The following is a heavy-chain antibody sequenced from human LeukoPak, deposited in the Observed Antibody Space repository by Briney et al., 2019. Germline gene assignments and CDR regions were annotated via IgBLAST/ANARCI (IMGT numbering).Heavy chain of an antibody. Sequence: SGPTLAKPTDPLTLSVLFFGFSSKSGGEAVGWVRQPPVMALEFLALVYWDNDYRYSPSLRDRLNIIKDTSTKQVVLTMINVHAVDTGTYYCAHRRGYTHGYAAINHGGQGSRLVVSS. D-gene: IGHD5-12*01. J-gene: IGHJ4*02. CDR3: AHRRGYTHGYAAINH. V-gene: IGHV2-5*02. CDR1: GFSSKSGGEA. CDR2: VYWDNDY.